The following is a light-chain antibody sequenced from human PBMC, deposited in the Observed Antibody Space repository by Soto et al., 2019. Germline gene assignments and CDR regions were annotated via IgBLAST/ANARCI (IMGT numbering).Light chain of an antibody. J-gene: IGKJ1*01. CDR1: QSLLHKNGHNY. V-gene: IGKV2-28*01. Sequence: DVVMTQSPLSLPVTPGEPASISCRSSQSLLHKNGHNYLDWYLQKPGQSPQLLIYLGSNRASGVPDRYSGSGSGTEFTLKISRVEAEDVGVYYCMQALQSPPTFGQGTKVETK. CDR2: LGS. CDR3: MQALQSPPT.